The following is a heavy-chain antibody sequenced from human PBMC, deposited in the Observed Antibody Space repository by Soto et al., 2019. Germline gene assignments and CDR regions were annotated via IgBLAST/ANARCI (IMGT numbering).Heavy chain of an antibody. D-gene: IGHD5-18*01. Sequence: SETLSLTCTVSGDSIKTYFWTWVRQAPGRGLEWIAYISSSGIPTYTPSLKSRLTISVDPSQSRFSLRLASVTAADTAVYYCARGSFTAMVSFDDWGQGTLVTVSS. CDR2: ISSSGIP. CDR1: GDSIKTYF. J-gene: IGHJ5*02. CDR3: ARGSFTAMVSFDD. V-gene: IGHV4-59*01.